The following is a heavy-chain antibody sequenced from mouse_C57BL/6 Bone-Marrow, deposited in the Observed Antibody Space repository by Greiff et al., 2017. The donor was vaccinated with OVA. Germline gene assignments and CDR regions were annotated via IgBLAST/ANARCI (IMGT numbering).Heavy chain of an antibody. D-gene: IGHD1-1*01. CDR2: IYPRSGNT. CDR1: GYTFTSYG. Sequence: QVQLQQSGAELARPGASVKLSCKASGYTFTSYGISWVKQRTGQGLEWIGEIYPRSGNTYYNEKFKGKATLTADKSSSTAYMELRSLTSEDSAVYFCARWDGSSLWYFDVWGTGTTVTVSS. J-gene: IGHJ1*03. CDR3: ARWDGSSLWYFDV. V-gene: IGHV1-81*01.